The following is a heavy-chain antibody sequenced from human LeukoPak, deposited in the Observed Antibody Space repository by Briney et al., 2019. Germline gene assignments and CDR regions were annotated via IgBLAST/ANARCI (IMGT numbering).Heavy chain of an antibody. D-gene: IGHD1-1*01. J-gene: IGHJ4*02. CDR2: VNPHSEAT. CDR3: ARDAIQGRLTSDY. V-gene: IGHV1-2*02. Sequence: ASVKVSCKASGYTFTDNYIHWVRQAPGQGLEWMGWVNPHSEATNYAQKFQGRVTMTRDTSISTAYMELRSLRSDDTAVYYCARDAIQGRLTSDYWGQGTLVTVSS. CDR1: GYTFTDNY.